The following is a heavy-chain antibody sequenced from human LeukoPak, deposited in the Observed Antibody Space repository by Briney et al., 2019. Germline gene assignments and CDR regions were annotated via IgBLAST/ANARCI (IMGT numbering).Heavy chain of an antibody. Sequence: SETLSLTCAVYGGSFSGYYWSWIRQPPGKGLEWIGEINHSGSTNYNPSLKSRVTISVDTSKNQFSLKLSSVTAADTAVYYCARGRSRPYYMDVWGKGTTVTVSS. D-gene: IGHD1-1*01. J-gene: IGHJ6*03. V-gene: IGHV4-34*01. CDR3: ARGRSRPYYMDV. CDR1: GGSFSGYY. CDR2: INHSGST.